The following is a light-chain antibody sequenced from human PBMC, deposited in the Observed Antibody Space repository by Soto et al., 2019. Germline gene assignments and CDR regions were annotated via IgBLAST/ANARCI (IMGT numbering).Light chain of an antibody. CDR2: LGS. Sequence: DIVMTQSPLSLPVTPGEPASISCRSSQSLLHSNGYNYLDWYLQKPGQSPQLLIYLGSNRASGVPDRFSGSGSGTEFTLKISRVEAEDVGVYYCMQALQSPTFGGGTKVAIK. CDR1: QSLLHSNGYNY. J-gene: IGKJ4*01. CDR3: MQALQSPT. V-gene: IGKV2-28*01.